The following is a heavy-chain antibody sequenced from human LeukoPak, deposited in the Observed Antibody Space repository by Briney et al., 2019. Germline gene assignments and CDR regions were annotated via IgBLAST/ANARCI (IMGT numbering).Heavy chain of an antibody. J-gene: IGHJ5*01. V-gene: IGHV4-39*07. CDR3: ARGNNNWFDP. D-gene: IGHD2/OR15-2a*01. Sequence: SETLSLTCTVSDDSISSSSHFWGWIRQPPGKGLEWIGSISYSGTTYYNPSLKSRVTMSVDTSKNQFSLKLSSVTAADTAVYYCARGNNNWFDPWGQGTLVTVSS. CDR1: DDSISSSSHF. CDR2: ISYSGTT.